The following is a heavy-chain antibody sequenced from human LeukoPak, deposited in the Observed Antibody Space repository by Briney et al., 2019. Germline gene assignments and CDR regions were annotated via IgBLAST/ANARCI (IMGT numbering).Heavy chain of an antibody. Sequence: GASVKVSCKASGYTFTSYYMHWVRQAPGQGLEWMGIINPSGGSTSYAQKFQGRVTMTRDTSTSTVYMELSSLRSEDTAVYYCAREGVLRYFDWLLPYYGMDVWGQGTTVTVSS. CDR2: INPSGGST. J-gene: IGHJ6*02. CDR1: GYTFTSYY. D-gene: IGHD3-9*01. CDR3: AREGVLRYFDWLLPYYGMDV. V-gene: IGHV1-46*01.